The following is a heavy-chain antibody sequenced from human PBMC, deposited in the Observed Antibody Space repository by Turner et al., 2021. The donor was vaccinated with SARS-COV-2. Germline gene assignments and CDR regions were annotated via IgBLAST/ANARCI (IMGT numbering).Heavy chain of an antibody. CDR3: AKTRYYYYDSSDYPDY. CDR2: ISGSGSYT. CDR1: GFNFNKYA. D-gene: IGHD3-22*01. Sequence: EVQWLESGRGLVQLGGSLRLSGAASGFNFNKYAMAWVRQAPGKGLEWVSVISGSGSYTYYADSVKGRVTISRDNSKNTLYLQVNSLRAEDTAVYYCAKTRYYYYDSSDYPDYWGQGTLVTVSS. V-gene: IGHV3-23*01. J-gene: IGHJ4*02.